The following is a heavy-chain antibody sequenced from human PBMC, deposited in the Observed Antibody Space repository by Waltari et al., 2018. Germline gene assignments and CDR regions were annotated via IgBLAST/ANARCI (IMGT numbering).Heavy chain of an antibody. J-gene: IGHJ3*02. CDR1: GGTFSSYA. CDR3: ARDQVQGYCSGGSCFHAFDI. V-gene: IGHV1-69*05. CDR2: IPIFGTA. D-gene: IGHD2-15*01. Sequence: QVQLVQSGAEVKKPGSSVKVSRKASGGTFSSYAISWVRQAPGPGLEWMGGIPIFGTANYAQKFQGRVTITTDESTSTAYMELSSLRSEDTAVYYCARDQVQGYCSGGSCFHAFDIWGQGTMVTVSS.